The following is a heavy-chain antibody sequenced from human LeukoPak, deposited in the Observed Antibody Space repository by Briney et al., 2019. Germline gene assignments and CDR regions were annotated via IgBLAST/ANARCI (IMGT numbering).Heavy chain of an antibody. D-gene: IGHD3-22*01. Sequence: SETLSLTCTVAGGSISSYYWSWIRQPPGKGLEWIGYIYYSGSTNYNPSLKSRVTISVDTSKNQFSLKLSSVTAADTAVYYCARRTYDSSGYYYDYWGQGTLVTVSS. CDR2: IYYSGST. CDR1: GGSISSYY. CDR3: ARRTYDSSGYYYDY. J-gene: IGHJ4*02. V-gene: IGHV4-59*01.